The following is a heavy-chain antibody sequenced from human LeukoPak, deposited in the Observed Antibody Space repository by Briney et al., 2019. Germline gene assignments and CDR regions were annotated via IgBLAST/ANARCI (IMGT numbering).Heavy chain of an antibody. CDR1: AFTFSSYS. Sequence: GGSLRLSCAASAFTFSSYSMNWVRQAPGKGLEWVSYISSSSSTKYYADSVKGRFTISRDNAKNSLYLQMNSLRAEDTAVYYCAREVIAAAVDYWGQGTLVTVSS. V-gene: IGHV3-48*04. CDR2: ISSSSSTK. D-gene: IGHD6-13*01. CDR3: AREVIAAAVDY. J-gene: IGHJ4*02.